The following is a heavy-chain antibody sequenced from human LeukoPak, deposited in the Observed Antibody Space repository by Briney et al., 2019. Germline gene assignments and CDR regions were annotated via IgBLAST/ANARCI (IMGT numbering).Heavy chain of an antibody. D-gene: IGHD3-22*01. Sequence: GESLKISCKGSGYILTSYWIGWVRQLPEKGLEWRGIIYPGDSDTRYSPSFQGQVTISADKSISTAYLQWSSLKASDTAMYYCARHDSSGFHYYYYMNVWGKGTTVTVS. CDR3: ARHDSSGFHYYYYMNV. CDR2: IYPGDSDT. J-gene: IGHJ6*03. CDR1: GYILTSYW. V-gene: IGHV5-51*01.